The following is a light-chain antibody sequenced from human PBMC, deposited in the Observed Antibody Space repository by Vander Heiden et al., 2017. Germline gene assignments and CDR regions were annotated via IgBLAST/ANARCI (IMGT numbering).Light chain of an antibody. CDR2: DAS. J-gene: IGKJ2*01. CDR3: QQRSNWPSMYT. Sequence: EIVLTQSPATLSLSPGERATLSCRASQSVSSYLAWYQQKPGQAPRLLIYDASNRATGIPARFSGSGPGTDFTLTISSLEPEDFAVYYCQQRSNWPSMYTFGQGTKLVIK. V-gene: IGKV3-11*01. CDR1: QSVSSY.